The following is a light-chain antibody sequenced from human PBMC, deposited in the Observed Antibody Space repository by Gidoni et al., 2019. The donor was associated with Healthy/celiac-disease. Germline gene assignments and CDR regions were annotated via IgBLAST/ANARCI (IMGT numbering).Light chain of an antibody. CDR3: QSYDSSLSGWV. V-gene: IGLV1-40*01. CDR1: SSNIGAGYD. CDR2: GNG. J-gene: IGLJ3*02. Sequence: QSVLTPPPSDSGAPGHGVTISFTGSSSNIGAGYDVHWYQQLPGTAPKLLIYGNGKRPSGVPDRFSGSKSGTSASLAITGLQAEDEADYYCQSYDSSLSGWVFGGGTKLTVL.